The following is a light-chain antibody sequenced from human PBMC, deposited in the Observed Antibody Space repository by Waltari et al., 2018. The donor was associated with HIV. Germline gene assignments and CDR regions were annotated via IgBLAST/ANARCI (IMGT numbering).Light chain of an antibody. CDR1: NIGGKN. CDR2: ANS. CDR3: QVWDSGLVV. J-gene: IGLJ2*01. Sequence: SYELSQSLSTVSVALGQTAKITCGGNNIGGKNVHWSQPKPGQAPVAVTYANSNRPSGIPERFAGSNSGNKATLTISRAQAGDDADYYCQVWDSGLVVFGAGTKLTVL. V-gene: IGLV3-9*01.